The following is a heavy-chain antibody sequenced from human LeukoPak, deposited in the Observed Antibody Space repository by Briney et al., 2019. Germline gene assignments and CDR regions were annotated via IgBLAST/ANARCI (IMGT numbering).Heavy chain of an antibody. CDR3: AKPLTVTTRHDAFDI. Sequence: PGGSLRLSCAASGFTFSSYAMSWVRQAPGKGLEWVSAISGSGGSTYYADSVKGRFIISRDNSKNTLYLQMNSLRAEDTAVYYCAKPLTVTTRHDAFDIWGQGTMVTVSS. CDR1: GFTFSSYA. J-gene: IGHJ3*02. CDR2: ISGSGGST. D-gene: IGHD4-17*01. V-gene: IGHV3-23*01.